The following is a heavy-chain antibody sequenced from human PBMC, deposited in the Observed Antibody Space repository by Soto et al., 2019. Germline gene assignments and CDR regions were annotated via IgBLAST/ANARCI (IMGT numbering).Heavy chain of an antibody. Sequence: ASVKVSCKASGGTFSSYAISWVRQAPGQGLEWMGGIIPILGIANYAQKFQGRVTITADKSTSTAYMELSSLRSEDTVVYYCASAVGGSYYLAILYYYYGMDVWGQGTTVTVSS. CDR1: GGTFSSYA. J-gene: IGHJ6*02. CDR2: IIPILGIA. D-gene: IGHD1-26*01. CDR3: ASAVGGSYYLAILYYYYGMDV. V-gene: IGHV1-69*10.